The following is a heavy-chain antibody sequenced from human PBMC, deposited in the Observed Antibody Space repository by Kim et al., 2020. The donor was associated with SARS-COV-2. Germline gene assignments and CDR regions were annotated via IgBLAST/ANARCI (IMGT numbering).Heavy chain of an antibody. CDR3: AKEAPGYSSRSTLYYYYGMDV. V-gene: IGHV3-23*01. J-gene: IGHJ6*02. CDR1: GFTFSSYA. D-gene: IGHD6-13*01. Sequence: GGSLRLSCAASGFTFSSYAMSWVRQAPGKGLEWVSAISCSGGSTYYADSVKGRFTISRDNSKNTVSLQMNSLRAEDTAVYYCAKEAPGYSSRSTLYYYYGMDVWGQGTTVTVSS. CDR2: ISCSGGST.